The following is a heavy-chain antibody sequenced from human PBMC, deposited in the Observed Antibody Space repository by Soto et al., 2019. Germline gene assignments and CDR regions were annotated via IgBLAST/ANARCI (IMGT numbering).Heavy chain of an antibody. D-gene: IGHD3-22*01. CDR3: ARTTITMIPAGSDAPYYYYGMDI. V-gene: IGHV2-70*01. Sequence: ASGPTLVNPTRTRTLTCTFSGFSLSTSGRCVSWIRQPPGKSLEWLALIDWDDDKYYSTSLKTRLTISKDTSKNQVVLTMTNMDPVDTATYYCARTTITMIPAGSDAPYYYYGMDIWGQGTTVTASS. CDR1: GFSLSTSGRC. J-gene: IGHJ6*02. CDR2: IDWDDDK.